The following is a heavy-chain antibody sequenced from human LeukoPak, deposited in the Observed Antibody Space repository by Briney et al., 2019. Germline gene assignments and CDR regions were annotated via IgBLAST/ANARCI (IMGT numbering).Heavy chain of an antibody. CDR3: ASTSGWYEPIDY. Sequence: GGSLRLSCAASGFTFSSYGMHWVRQAPGKGLEWVAVIWYDGSNKYYADSVKGRFTISRDNSKNTLYLQMNSLRAEDTAVYYCASTSGWYEPIDYWGQGTLVAVSS. V-gene: IGHV3-33*01. J-gene: IGHJ4*02. D-gene: IGHD6-19*01. CDR1: GFTFSSYG. CDR2: IWYDGSNK.